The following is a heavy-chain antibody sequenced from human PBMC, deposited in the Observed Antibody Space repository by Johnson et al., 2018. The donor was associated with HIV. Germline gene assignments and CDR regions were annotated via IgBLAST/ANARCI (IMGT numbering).Heavy chain of an antibody. J-gene: IGHJ3*01. Sequence: MLLVESGGGLVQPGGSLRLSCAASGFTFSSYAMNWVRQAPGKGLEWVSVISGSGGSTYYADSVKGRFTISRDNSKNTLYLQMNSLRAEDTAVYYCTTDGRIPVAHHDAFDVWGQGTMVTVSS. D-gene: IGHD6-19*01. V-gene: IGHV3-23*04. CDR2: ISGSGGST. CDR3: TTDGRIPVAHHDAFDV. CDR1: GFTFSSYA.